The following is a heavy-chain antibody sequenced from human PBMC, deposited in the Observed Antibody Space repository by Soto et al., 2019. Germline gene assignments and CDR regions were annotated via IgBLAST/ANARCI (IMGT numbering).Heavy chain of an antibody. CDR1: GFTFSSYA. J-gene: IGHJ4*02. CDR3: AKDQGLTIFGVVILDY. Sequence: HPGGSLRLSCASSGFTFSSYAMSWVRQAPGKGLEWVSAISGSGGSTYYADSVKGRFTISRDNSKNTLYLQMNSLRAEDTAVYYCAKDQGLTIFGVVILDYWGQGTLVTVSS. D-gene: IGHD3-3*01. V-gene: IGHV3-23*01. CDR2: ISGSGGST.